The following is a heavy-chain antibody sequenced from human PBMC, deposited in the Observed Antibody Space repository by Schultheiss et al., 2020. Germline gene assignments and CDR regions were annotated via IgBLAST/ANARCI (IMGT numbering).Heavy chain of an antibody. V-gene: IGHV3-23*01. CDR2: ISGSGGST. J-gene: IGHJ5*02. CDR3: ARVTGYSSGWVGFDP. Sequence: GGSLRLSCAASGFTFSSYAMNWVRQAPGKGLEWVSAISGSGGSTYYADSVKGRFTISRDNSKNTLYLQMNSLRAEDTAVYYCARVTGYSSGWVGFDPWGQGTLVNGYS. CDR1: GFTFSSYA. D-gene: IGHD6-19*01.